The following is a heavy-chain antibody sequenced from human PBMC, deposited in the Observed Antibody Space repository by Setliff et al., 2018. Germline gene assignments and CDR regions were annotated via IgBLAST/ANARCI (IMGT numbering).Heavy chain of an antibody. CDR3: ARGLGLRAPFDF. V-gene: IGHV4-59*01. CDR1: GDSISDYH. CDR2: IYSSGRT. D-gene: IGHD4-17*01. J-gene: IGHJ4*02. Sequence: PSETLSLTCRVSGDSISDYHWSWIRQPPGQGLEWIGYIYSSGRTNYNPSLKSRVSLSLDTSKNQFSLDLSSVTPADTAVYYCARGLGLRAPFDFWGQGILVTVSS.